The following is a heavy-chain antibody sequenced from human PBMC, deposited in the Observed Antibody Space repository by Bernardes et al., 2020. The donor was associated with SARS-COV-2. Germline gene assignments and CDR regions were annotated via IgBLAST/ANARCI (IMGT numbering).Heavy chain of an antibody. D-gene: IGHD1-26*01. Sequence: GSLRLSCAVSGLTVSSNYMSWVRQAPGKGLEWVSIMYSGGKTYYADSVEGRFTISRDYSKNTLDLQMNNVRAGDTAVYYCARDDGGKYDYWGQGTLVTVSS. CDR1: GLTVSSNY. V-gene: IGHV3-53*01. J-gene: IGHJ4*02. CDR2: MYSGGKT. CDR3: ARDDGGKYDY.